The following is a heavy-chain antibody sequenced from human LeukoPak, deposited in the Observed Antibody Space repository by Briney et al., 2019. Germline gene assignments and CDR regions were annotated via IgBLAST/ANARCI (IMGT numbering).Heavy chain of an antibody. CDR2: IYYSGST. Sequence: SETLSLTCTVSGGSISSYYWSWIRQPPGKGLEWIGYIYYSGSTNYNPSLKSRVTISVDTSKNQFSLKLSSVTAADAAVYYCARGNGDYVEYFQHWGQGTLVTVSS. V-gene: IGHV4-59*01. CDR1: GGSISSYY. CDR3: ARGNGDYVEYFQH. D-gene: IGHD4-17*01. J-gene: IGHJ1*01.